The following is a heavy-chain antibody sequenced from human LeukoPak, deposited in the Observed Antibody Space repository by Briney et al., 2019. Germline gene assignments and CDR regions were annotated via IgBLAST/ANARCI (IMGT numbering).Heavy chain of an antibody. CDR2: IRSKAYGGTT. V-gene: IGHV3-49*03. Sequence: GRSLRLAFTAVGFTPLHNAMIWFARPPGRGLKGGGFIRSKAYGGTTDYAASVKGRFTISRDDSKSSAYLQMNRLKTEDTAVYCYTRDGDGMDVWGQGTTVTASS. CDR1: GFTPLHNA. J-gene: IGHJ6*02. CDR3: TRDGDGMDV.